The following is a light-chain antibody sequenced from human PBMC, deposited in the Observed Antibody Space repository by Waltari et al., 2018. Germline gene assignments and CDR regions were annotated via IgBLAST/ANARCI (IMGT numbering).Light chain of an antibody. CDR3: QQSYSTPRFT. Sequence: DIQMTQSPSSLSASVGDRVTITCRASQSISSYLNWYQQKPGKAPKLLIYAASSLQSGVPSRFSGSSSGTDFTLTIISMQPEDFAAYYCQQSYSTPRFTFGPGTKVDIK. J-gene: IGKJ3*01. V-gene: IGKV1-39*01. CDR1: QSISSY. CDR2: AAS.